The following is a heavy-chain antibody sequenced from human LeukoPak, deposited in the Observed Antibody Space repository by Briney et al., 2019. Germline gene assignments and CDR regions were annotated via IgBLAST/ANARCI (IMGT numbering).Heavy chain of an antibody. CDR3: ARDMVRGVIIPDY. V-gene: IGHV1-2*06. CDR2: INPNSGGT. J-gene: IGHJ4*02. CDR1: GYTFTGYY. Sequence: ASVEVSCKASGYTFTGYYMHWVRQAPGQGPEWMGRINPNSGGTNYAQKFQGRVTMTRDTSISTAYMELSRLRSDDTAVYYCARDMVRGVIIPDYWGQGTMVTVSS. D-gene: IGHD3-10*01.